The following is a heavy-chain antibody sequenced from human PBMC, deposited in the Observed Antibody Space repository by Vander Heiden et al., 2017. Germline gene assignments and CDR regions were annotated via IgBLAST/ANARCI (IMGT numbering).Heavy chain of an antibody. Sequence: EVQLLQSGGDLVQPGGALTLPCAASGFNFTNYALPWVRQAPGKGLGWVSTISRSGATTYYSDSVKGRFTVSRNNSKNSLYLRMNTVRAEDTALYYCARSPISVTGFFDSWGQGTLVTVSS. CDR2: ISRSGATT. V-gene: IGHV3-23*01. J-gene: IGHJ4*02. D-gene: IGHD6-19*01. CDR1: GFNFTNYA. CDR3: ARSPISVTGFFDS.